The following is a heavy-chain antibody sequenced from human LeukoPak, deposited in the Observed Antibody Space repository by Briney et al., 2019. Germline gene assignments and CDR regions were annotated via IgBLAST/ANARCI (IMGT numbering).Heavy chain of an antibody. D-gene: IGHD5-18*01. CDR1: GYTFTGYY. CDR2: ISAYNGNT. Sequence: ASVKVSCKASGYTFTGYYMHWVRQAPGQGLEWMGWISAYNGNTNYAQKLQGRVTMTTDTSTSTAYMELRSLRSDDTAVYYCAREDTAMEAWGQGTLVTVSS. V-gene: IGHV1-18*04. CDR3: AREDTAMEA. J-gene: IGHJ5*02.